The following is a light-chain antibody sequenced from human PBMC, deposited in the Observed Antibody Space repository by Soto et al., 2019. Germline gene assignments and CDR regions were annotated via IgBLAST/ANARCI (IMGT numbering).Light chain of an antibody. V-gene: IGLV2-23*01. CDR3: CSYVGSSTYV. Sequence: QSALTQPASVSGSPGQSITISCTGTSSDVGSYNLVSWYQQHPGKAPKLMIYEGSKRPSGVSNRFSGSKSGNTASLTISGLQAEYEADYYCCSYVGSSTYVFGTGTKLTVL. J-gene: IGLJ1*01. CDR2: EGS. CDR1: SSDVGSYNL.